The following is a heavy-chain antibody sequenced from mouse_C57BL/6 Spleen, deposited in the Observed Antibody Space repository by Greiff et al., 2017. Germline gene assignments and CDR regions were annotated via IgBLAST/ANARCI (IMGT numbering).Heavy chain of an antibody. Sequence: QVQLKQPGAELVKPGASVKMSCKASGYTFTSYWITWVKQRPGQGLEWIGDIYPGSGSPNYNEKFKSKATLTVDTSSSTAYMQLSSLTSEDSAVYYCARRNWNYSMDDWGQGTSVTVSS. D-gene: IGHD4-1*01. CDR2: IYPGSGSP. CDR1: GYTFTSYW. J-gene: IGHJ4*01. CDR3: ARRNWNYSMDD. V-gene: IGHV1-55*01.